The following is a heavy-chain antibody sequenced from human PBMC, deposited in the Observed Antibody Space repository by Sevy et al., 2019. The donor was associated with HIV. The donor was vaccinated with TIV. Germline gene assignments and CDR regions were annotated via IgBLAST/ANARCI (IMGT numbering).Heavy chain of an antibody. J-gene: IGHJ6*02. V-gene: IGHV3-21*01. D-gene: IGHD2-15*01. CDR3: ARDLVIPATTDYFYYGMDV. Sequence: GGSLRLSCAASGFTIRTYNMNWIRQAPGKGLEWVSSISSSSTYIYYADSVKGRFTISRDNAKNSLYLQMSSLRAEDTAVYYCARDLVIPATTDYFYYGMDVWGQGTTVTVSS. CDR2: ISSSSTYI. CDR1: GFTIRTYN.